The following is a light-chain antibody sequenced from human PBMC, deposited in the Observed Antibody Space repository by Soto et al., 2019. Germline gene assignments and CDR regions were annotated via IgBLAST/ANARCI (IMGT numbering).Light chain of an antibody. Sequence: EIVLTQSPATLSLSPGQRATLSCRASQSIDSYLGWYQQKPGQAPRLLIYDMFNRATGIPARVSGSGSGTDFTPTISSLEPEDFAVYYCQQRRGWPVTFGQGTRLEIK. J-gene: IGKJ5*01. CDR3: QQRRGWPVT. CDR2: DMF. CDR1: QSIDSY. V-gene: IGKV3-11*01.